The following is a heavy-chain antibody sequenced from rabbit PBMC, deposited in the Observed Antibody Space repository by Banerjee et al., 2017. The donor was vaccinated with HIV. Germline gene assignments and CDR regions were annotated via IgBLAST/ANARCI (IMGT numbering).Heavy chain of an antibody. Sequence: QEQLVESGGGLVQPGGSLKLSCKASGFDFSSYGVSWVRQAPGKGLEWIGYIDPVFGSTYYASWVNGRFTISSHNAQNTLYLQLNSLTAADTATYFCVRGGASSSGYYIPHDWLDLWGPGTLVTVS. CDR3: VRGGASSSGYYIPHDWLDL. V-gene: IGHV1S47*01. CDR2: IDPVFGST. J-gene: IGHJ5*01. CDR1: GFDFSSYG. D-gene: IGHD1-1*01.